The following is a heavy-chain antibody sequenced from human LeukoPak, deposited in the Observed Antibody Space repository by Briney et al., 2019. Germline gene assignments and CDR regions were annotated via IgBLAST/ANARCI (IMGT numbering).Heavy chain of an antibody. CDR2: ISGSGGST. Sequence: QPGGSLRLSCAASGFTFSSYGMSWVRQAPGKGLEWVSAISGSGGSTYYADSEKGRFTISRDNSKNTLYLQMNSLRAEDTAVYYCAKDGPYYYYYYMDVWGKGTTVTISS. CDR1: GFTFSSYG. V-gene: IGHV3-23*01. J-gene: IGHJ6*03. CDR3: AKDGPYYYYYYMDV.